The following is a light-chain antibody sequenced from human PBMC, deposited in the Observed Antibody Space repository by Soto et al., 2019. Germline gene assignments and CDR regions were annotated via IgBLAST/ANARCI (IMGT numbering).Light chain of an antibody. CDR1: STDVGGYNY. CDR2: EVS. Sequence: QSALTQPPSASGSAGQSVTISCTGTSTDVGGYNYVSWYQQHPGKAPKLMIYEVSKRPSGVPDRFSGSKSGNTASLTVSGLQAEDEADYYCETWDSSLNARVFGGGTKLTVL. J-gene: IGLJ3*02. CDR3: ETWDSSLNARV. V-gene: IGLV2-8*01.